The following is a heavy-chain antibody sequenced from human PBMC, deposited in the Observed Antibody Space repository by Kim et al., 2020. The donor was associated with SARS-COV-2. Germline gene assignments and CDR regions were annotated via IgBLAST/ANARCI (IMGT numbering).Heavy chain of an antibody. CDR2: IWYDGSNK. V-gene: IGHV3-33*08. D-gene: IGHD2-21*02. CDR3: AREYCGGDCSFDY. CDR1: GFTFSSYG. Sequence: GGSLRLSCAASGFTFSSYGMHWVRQAPGKGLEWVAVIWYDGSNKYYADSVKGRFTISRDNSKNTLYLQMNSLRAEDTAVYYCAREYCGGDCSFDYWGQGTLVTVSS. J-gene: IGHJ4*02.